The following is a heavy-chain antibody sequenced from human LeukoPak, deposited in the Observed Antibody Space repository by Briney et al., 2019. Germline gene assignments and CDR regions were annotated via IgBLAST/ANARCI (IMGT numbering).Heavy chain of an antibody. CDR3: ARGDSCPTY. D-gene: IGHD2-15*01. CDR1: GFTFSSYE. Sequence: GGSLRLSCAASGFTFSSYEMNWVRQAPGRGLEWVSYINSGGTTIYYADSVKGRFTISRDNAKNSLYLQMNSLRAEDTAVYYYARGDSCPTYWGQGTLVTVSS. J-gene: IGHJ4*02. V-gene: IGHV3-48*03. CDR2: INSGGTTI.